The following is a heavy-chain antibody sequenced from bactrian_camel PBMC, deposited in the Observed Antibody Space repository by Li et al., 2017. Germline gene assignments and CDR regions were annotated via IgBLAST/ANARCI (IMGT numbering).Heavy chain of an antibody. J-gene: IGHJ4*01. CDR3: AADSSSWYHYYY. Sequence: QVQLVESGGGLVQPGGSLKLSCAASGFTFSSAAMSWVRQGPGKELEWISSIDTGGSTYYADSVRGRFTISKDVAKNTLYLQMDSLKSDDTAMYFCAADSSSWYHYYYWGRGTQVTVS. V-gene: IGHV3S7*01. D-gene: IGHD6*01. CDR2: IDTGGST. CDR1: GFTFSSAA.